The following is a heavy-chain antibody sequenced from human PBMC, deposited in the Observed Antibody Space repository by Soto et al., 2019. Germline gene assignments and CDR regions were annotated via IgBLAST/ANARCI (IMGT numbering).Heavy chain of an antibody. CDR2: IWYDGSNK. CDR3: ARASGDFWSGYYDY. D-gene: IGHD3-3*01. V-gene: IGHV3-33*01. CDR1: GFTFSSYG. Sequence: QVQLVESGGGVVQPGRSLRLSCAASGFTFSSYGMHWVRQAPGEGLEWVAVIWYDGSNKYYADSVKGRFTISRDNSKNTLYLQMNSLRAEDTAVYYCARASGDFWSGYYDYWGQGTLVTVSS. J-gene: IGHJ4*02.